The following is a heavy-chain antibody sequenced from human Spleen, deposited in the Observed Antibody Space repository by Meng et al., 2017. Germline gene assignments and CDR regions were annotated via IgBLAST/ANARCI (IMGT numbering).Heavy chain of an antibody. D-gene: IGHD1-26*01. CDR1: GFSGYA. CDR2: IWYDGSKK. Sequence: QVQLVESGGGVVQPGRSLRLSCAASGFSGYAMDWVRQAPGKGLEWVAVIWYDGSKKYSADSVRGRFTISRDNSKNTVFLQMNSLRAEDTAVYYCARGHGRYGGVLDYWGQGTLVTVSS. V-gene: IGHV3-33*01. J-gene: IGHJ4*02. CDR3: ARGHGRYGGVLDY.